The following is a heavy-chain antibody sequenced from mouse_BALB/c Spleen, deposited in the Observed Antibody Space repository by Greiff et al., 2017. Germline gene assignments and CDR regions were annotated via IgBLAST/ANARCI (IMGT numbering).Heavy chain of an antibody. V-gene: IGHV5-4*02. CDR3: ATYDYEGDWFAY. J-gene: IGHJ3*01. CDR1: GFTFSDYY. D-gene: IGHD2-4*01. CDR2: ISDGGSYT. Sequence: DVKLVESGGGLVKPGGSLKLSCAASGFTFSDYYMYWVRQTPEKRLEWVATISDGGSYTYYPDSVKGRFTISRDNAKNNLYLQMSSLKSEDTAMYYCATYDYEGDWFAYWGQGTLVTVSA.